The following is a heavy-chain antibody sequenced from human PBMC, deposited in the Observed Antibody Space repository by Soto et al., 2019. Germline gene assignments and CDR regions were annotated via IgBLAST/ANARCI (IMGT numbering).Heavy chain of an antibody. CDR3: ARAKEQWLSPAFDI. Sequence: PGGSLRLSCAASGFTFSSYDMHWVRQATGKGLEWVSAIGTAGDTYYPGSVKGRFTISRENAKNSLYLQMNSLRAGDTAVCYCARAKEQWLSPAFDIWGQGTMVTVSS. D-gene: IGHD6-19*01. CDR1: GFTFSSYD. CDR2: IGTAGDT. J-gene: IGHJ3*02. V-gene: IGHV3-13*01.